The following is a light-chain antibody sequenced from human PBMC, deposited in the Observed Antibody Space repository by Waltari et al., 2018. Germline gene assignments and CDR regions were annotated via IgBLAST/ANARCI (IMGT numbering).Light chain of an antibody. Sequence: EIVLTQSPGTLSLSPGERATLSCRASQSISSSFLAWYQVKPGQAPRLLIFAAATRAADIPDRISGSGSGADFTLTISRLGPEDFAVYVCHQHDTSPWTFGQGTRVELK. V-gene: IGKV3-20*01. CDR2: AAA. CDR1: QSISSSF. J-gene: IGKJ1*01. CDR3: HQHDTSPWT.